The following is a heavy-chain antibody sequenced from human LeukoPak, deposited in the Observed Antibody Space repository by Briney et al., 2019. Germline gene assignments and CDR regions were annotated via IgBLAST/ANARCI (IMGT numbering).Heavy chain of an antibody. V-gene: IGHV3-30*18. CDR3: AKDGKYLRYFDR. CDR2: ISYDGSNK. CDR1: GFTFSSYG. Sequence: PGGSLRLSCAASGFTFSSYGMHWVRQAPGKGLEWVAVISYDGSNKYYADSVKGRFTISRDNSKNTLYLQMNSLRAEDTAVYHCAKDGKYLRYFDRWGQGTLVTVSS. J-gene: IGHJ4*02. D-gene: IGHD3-9*01.